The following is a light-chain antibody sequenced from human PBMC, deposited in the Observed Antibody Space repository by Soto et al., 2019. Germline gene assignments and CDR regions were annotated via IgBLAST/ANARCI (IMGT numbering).Light chain of an antibody. Sequence: QTVVTQEPSLTVSPGGTVTLTCASSTGAITSGYNPNWLQQKPGQAPRALIYSTNNKHSWTPGRFSGPLLGGKAALTLSGVQPEDEAEYYCLLYYGGVRVFGGGTKLTVL. J-gene: IGLJ2*01. CDR3: LLYYGGVRV. CDR2: STN. CDR1: TGAITSGYN. V-gene: IGLV7-43*01.